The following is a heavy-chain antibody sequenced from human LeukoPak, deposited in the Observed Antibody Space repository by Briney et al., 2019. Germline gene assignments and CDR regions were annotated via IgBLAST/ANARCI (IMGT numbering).Heavy chain of an antibody. V-gene: IGHV3-9*01. CDR2: MSWNRYSI. J-gene: IGHJ3*02. CDR3: AIDIAYSGIGINAFDI. Sequence: GRSLRLSCAVSGLTFYDDAMRWGRHAPGKGVGWGSGMSWNRYSICYADSVKGRFTISRVNANISLYKQMNSLRADDTSLYYWAIDIAYSGIGINAFDIWGQGTMVTVSS. D-gene: IGHD6-13*01. CDR1: GLTFYDDA.